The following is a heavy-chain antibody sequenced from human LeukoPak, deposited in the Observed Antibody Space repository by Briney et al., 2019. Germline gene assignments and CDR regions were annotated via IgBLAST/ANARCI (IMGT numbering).Heavy chain of an antibody. CDR3: AREYGSGTGDY. V-gene: IGHV3-53*01. D-gene: IGHD3-10*01. J-gene: IGHJ4*02. CDR1: GFTVSSNC. CDR2: IYSGGST. Sequence: GGSLRLSCAASGFTVSSNCMSWVRQAPGKGLEWVSVIYSGGSTYYADSVKGRFTISRDNSKNTLYPQMNSLRAEDTAVYYCAREYGSGTGDYWGQGTLVTVSS.